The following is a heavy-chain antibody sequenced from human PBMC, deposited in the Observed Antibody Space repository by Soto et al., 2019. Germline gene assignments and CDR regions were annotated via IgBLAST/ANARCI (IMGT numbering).Heavy chain of an antibody. V-gene: IGHV3-66*01. CDR3: ARDDVLCDGGRCYGVSLDF. J-gene: IGHJ6*04. CDR2: IQSGGPT. CDR1: GFTVSSKY. Sequence: GGSLRLSCAASGFTVSSKYMSCVRQAPGKGLEWVSLIQSGGPTYYADSVKGRFTISRDTSENTVHLQMDSLRAEDTAVYYCARDDVLCDGGRCYGVSLDFWGKGTTVTVSS. D-gene: IGHD2-15*01.